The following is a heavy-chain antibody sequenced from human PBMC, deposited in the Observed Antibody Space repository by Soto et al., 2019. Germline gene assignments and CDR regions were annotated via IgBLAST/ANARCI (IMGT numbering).Heavy chain of an antibody. V-gene: IGHV1-2*02. Sequence: XSVKVSCQASVYSFTRYYMHWVRQAPGQGLEWMGWINPNSGGTNYAQKFQGRVTMTRDTSISTAYMELSRLRSDDTAVYYCARDRLRFLEWLPNLYYYYGMDVWGQGTTVTVSS. CDR3: ARDRLRFLEWLPNLYYYYGMDV. CDR2: INPNSGGT. CDR1: VYSFTRYY. D-gene: IGHD3-3*01. J-gene: IGHJ6*02.